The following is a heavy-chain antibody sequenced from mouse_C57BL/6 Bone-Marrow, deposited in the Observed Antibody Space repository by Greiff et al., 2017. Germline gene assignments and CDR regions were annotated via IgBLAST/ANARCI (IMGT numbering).Heavy chain of an antibody. CDR1: GYTFTSYG. CDR2: IYPRSGNT. Sequence: VQLQQSGAELARPGASVKLSCKASGYTFTSYGISWVKQRTGQGLEWIGEIYPRSGNTYYNEKFKGKATLTADKSSSTAYMELRSLTSEDSAVYFCARRRGITTVVATRYFDVWGTGTTVTVSS. D-gene: IGHD1-1*01. J-gene: IGHJ1*03. CDR3: ARRRGITTVVATRYFDV. V-gene: IGHV1-81*01.